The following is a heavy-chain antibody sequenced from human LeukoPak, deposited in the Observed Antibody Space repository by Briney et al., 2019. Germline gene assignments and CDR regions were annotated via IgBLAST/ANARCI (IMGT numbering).Heavy chain of an antibody. CDR2: INTDGSSI. Sequence: PGGSLRLSCAASGFTFSSYWVHWVRQAPGKGLVWVSRINTDGSSIGYADSVKGRFTISRDNAKNTLYLQMNSLRAEDTAVYYCAIRGLSTYAFDIWGQGTMVTVSS. V-gene: IGHV3-74*01. CDR1: GFTFSSYW. J-gene: IGHJ3*02. D-gene: IGHD3-16*02. CDR3: AIRGLSTYAFDI.